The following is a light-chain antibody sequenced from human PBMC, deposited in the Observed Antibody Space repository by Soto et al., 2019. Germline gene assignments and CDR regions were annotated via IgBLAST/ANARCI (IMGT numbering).Light chain of an antibody. CDR3: QQYDNWPRT. V-gene: IGKV3-15*01. CDR1: QSFSST. J-gene: IGKJ1*01. Sequence: EIVMTQSPVTLSVSPGERATLSCRAIQSFSSTLAWYQQKPAQAPRLLIYGASTRATGFPARFSGSGSGTEFTLTFSSLQSEDFAVYYCQQYDNWPRTFGQGTKV. CDR2: GAS.